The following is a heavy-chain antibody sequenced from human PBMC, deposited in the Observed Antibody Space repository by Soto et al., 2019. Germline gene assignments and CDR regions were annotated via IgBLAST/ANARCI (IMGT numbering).Heavy chain of an antibody. CDR1: GGTFSSYA. J-gene: IGHJ4*02. Sequence: SLKVSCKASGGTFSSYAISWLRQAPGQGLEWMGGIIPIFGTANYAQKFQGRVTITADESTSSAYMELSSLRSEDTAVYYCARARGSGFDYWGQGTLVTVSS. D-gene: IGHD3-10*01. CDR2: IIPIFGTA. V-gene: IGHV1-69*13. CDR3: ARARGSGFDY.